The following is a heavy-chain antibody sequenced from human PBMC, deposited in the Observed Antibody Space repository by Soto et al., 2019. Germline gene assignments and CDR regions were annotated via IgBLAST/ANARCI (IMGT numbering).Heavy chain of an antibody. CDR1: GYTFTSYG. J-gene: IGHJ4*02. CDR2: ISAYNGNT. V-gene: IGHV1-18*01. Sequence: ASVKVSCKASGYTFTSYGISWVRQAPGQGLEWMGWISAYNGNTNYAQKLQGRVTMTTGTSTSTAYMELRSLRAEDTAVYYCARAWGVAAPFDYWGQGTLVTVSS. D-gene: IGHD2-15*01. CDR3: ARAWGVAAPFDY.